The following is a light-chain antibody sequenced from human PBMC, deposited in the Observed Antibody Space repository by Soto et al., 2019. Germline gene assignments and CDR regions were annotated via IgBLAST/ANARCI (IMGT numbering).Light chain of an antibody. J-gene: IGKJ1*01. Sequence: DIQMTQSPSTLSASVGDRVTITCRASQNIERWLAWYQQKPGKAPKLLLYDVSSLESGVPSRFSGSGSATEFILPIHGLQPDDFATYFCQQFSSDPWTFGQGPKVDIK. CDR2: DVS. V-gene: IGKV1-5*01. CDR1: QNIERW. CDR3: QQFSSDPWT.